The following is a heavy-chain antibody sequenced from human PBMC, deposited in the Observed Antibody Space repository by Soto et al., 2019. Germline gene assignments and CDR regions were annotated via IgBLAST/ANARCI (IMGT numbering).Heavy chain of an antibody. J-gene: IGHJ6*02. D-gene: IGHD3-3*01. CDR2: ISCYNGKT. Sequence: GASVKVSCKTSGYSFTAYGISWVRQAPGQGLEWMGWISCYNGKTKYAQKVQGRVTMTTDTSTSTAYMEVRSLISDDTAIYYCARDAPPPELRFLEWHNYDYNGMDVWGQGTTVTVSS. V-gene: IGHV1-18*01. CDR3: ARDAPPPELRFLEWHNYDYNGMDV. CDR1: GYSFTAYG.